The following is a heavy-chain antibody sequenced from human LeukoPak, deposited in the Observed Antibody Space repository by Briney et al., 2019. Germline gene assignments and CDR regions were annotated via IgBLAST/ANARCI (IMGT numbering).Heavy chain of an antibody. CDR1: GFTFSNAW. D-gene: IGHD6-13*01. CDR2: IKSKTDGGTT. V-gene: IGHV3-15*01. J-gene: IGHJ5*02. CDR3: AKIRVGYSSSWYLGWFDP. Sequence: GGSLRLSCAASGFTFSNAWMSWVRQAPGKGLEWVGRIKSKTDGGTTDYAAPVKGRFTISRDDSKNTLYLQMNSLRAEDTAVYYCAKIRVGYSSSWYLGWFDPWGQGTLVTVSS.